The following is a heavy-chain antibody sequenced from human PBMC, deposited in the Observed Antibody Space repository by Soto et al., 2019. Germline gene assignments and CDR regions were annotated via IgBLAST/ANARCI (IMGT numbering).Heavy chain of an antibody. J-gene: IGHJ6*02. Sequence: EVQLLESGGGLVQPGGSLRLSCAASGFTFRSYAMSWVRQAPGKGLEWVSAISGSGGNTYYADSVKGRFTISRDNSKNTLYLQMNSLRAEDTAVYYCAKGLTGAPYYGMDVWGQGTTVTVSS. CDR1: GFTFRSYA. V-gene: IGHV3-23*01. CDR2: ISGSGGNT. D-gene: IGHD7-27*01. CDR3: AKGLTGAPYYGMDV.